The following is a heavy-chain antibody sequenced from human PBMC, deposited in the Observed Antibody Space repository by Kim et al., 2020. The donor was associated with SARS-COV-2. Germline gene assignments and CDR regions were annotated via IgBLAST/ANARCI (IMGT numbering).Heavy chain of an antibody. J-gene: IGHJ4*02. CDR3: ASHLHVNSSSWSRFDY. D-gene: IGHD6-13*01. CDR2: IYYSGST. V-gene: IGHV4-39*01. Sequence: SETLSLTCTVSGGSISSSSYYWGWIRQPPGKGLEWIGRIYYSGSTYYNPSLKSRVTISVDTSKNQFSLKLSSVTAADTAVYYCASHLHVNSSSWSRFDYWGQGTLVTVSS. CDR1: GGSISSSSYY.